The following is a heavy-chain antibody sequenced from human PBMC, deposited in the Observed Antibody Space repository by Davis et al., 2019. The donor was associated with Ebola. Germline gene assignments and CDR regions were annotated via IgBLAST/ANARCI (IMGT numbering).Heavy chain of an antibody. V-gene: IGHV1-69*13. J-gene: IGHJ6*03. Sequence: SVKVSCKASGGTFSSYAISWVRQAPGQGLEWMGGIIPIFGTANYAQKFQGRVTITADESTSTAYMELSSLRSEDTAVYYCARSVLGFWSGYTYYYYMDVWGKGTTVTVSS. CDR1: GGTFSSYA. CDR2: IIPIFGTA. D-gene: IGHD3-3*01. CDR3: ARSVLGFWSGYTYYYYMDV.